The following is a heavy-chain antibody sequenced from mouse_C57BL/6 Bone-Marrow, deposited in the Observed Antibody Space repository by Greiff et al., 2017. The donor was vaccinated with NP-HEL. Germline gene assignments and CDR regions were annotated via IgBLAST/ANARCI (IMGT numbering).Heavy chain of an antibody. Sequence: QVQLKQPGAELVMPGASVKLSCKASGYTFTSYWMHWVKQRPGQGLEWIGEIDPSDSYTNYNQKFKGKSTLTVDKSSSTAYMQLSSLTSEDSAVYYCARSRDYGSSYYFDYWGQGTTLTVSS. D-gene: IGHD1-1*01. V-gene: IGHV1-69*01. J-gene: IGHJ2*01. CDR2: IDPSDSYT. CDR3: ARSRDYGSSYYFDY. CDR1: GYTFTSYW.